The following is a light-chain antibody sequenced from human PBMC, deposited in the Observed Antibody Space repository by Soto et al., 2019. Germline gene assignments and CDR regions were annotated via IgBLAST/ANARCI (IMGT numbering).Light chain of an antibody. V-gene: IGKV3-20*01. J-gene: IGKJ1*01. CDR2: DAY. Sequence: EIALTQSPGTLSLSPGERATLSCRASQSVSNKVLAGYQQKPGQAPRLLIYDAYSRVTGIPDRFSGSGSGTDFPLTISRLEPEDFAVYYCQQFGSSPWAFGQGTTVEIK. CDR1: QSVSNKV. CDR3: QQFGSSPWA.